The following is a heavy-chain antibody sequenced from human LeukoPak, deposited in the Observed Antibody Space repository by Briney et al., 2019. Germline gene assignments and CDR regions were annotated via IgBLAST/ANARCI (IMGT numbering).Heavy chain of an antibody. J-gene: IGHJ4*02. Sequence: SVKVSCKASGGTFSSYAISWVRQAPGQGLEWMGGIIPIFGTANYAQKFQGRVTITTDESTSTAYMELSSLRSEDTAVYYCARDDDGSGSYEGYFDYWGQGTLVTVSS. V-gene: IGHV1-69*05. CDR2: IIPIFGTA. D-gene: IGHD3-10*01. CDR3: ARDDDGSGSYEGYFDY. CDR1: GGTFSSYA.